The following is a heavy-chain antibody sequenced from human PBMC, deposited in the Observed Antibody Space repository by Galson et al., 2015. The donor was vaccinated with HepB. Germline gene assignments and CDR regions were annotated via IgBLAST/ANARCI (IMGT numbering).Heavy chain of an antibody. CDR2: ISSDGVRK. CDR3: ARSAGWFDP. J-gene: IGHJ5*02. CDR1: GFTFSEFY. Sequence: SLRLSCAASGFTFSEFYMRWIRQAPGKGPEWVSDISSDGVRKNYADSVKGRFTISRDNAKKSLSLQMNSLRVEDTGVYYCARSAGWFDPWGQGTLVTVSS. D-gene: IGHD3-10*01. V-gene: IGHV3-11*01.